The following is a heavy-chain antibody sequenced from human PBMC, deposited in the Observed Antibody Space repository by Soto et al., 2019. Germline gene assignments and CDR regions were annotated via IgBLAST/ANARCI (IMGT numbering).Heavy chain of an antibody. CDR2: VSCTGTA. V-gene: IGHV4-31*03. D-gene: IGHD3-10*01. J-gene: IGHJ5*02. CDR1: GGSMSSVGSY. Sequence: SETLSLTCTVSGGSMSSVGSYWTWIRQHPGKGLEWIGYVSCTGTAHDNPSFKSRVSISVATSQNQFTLKLTSVTAADTAVYYCAREQAVRIERWFDPWGQGTQVSVSS. CDR3: AREQAVRIERWFDP.